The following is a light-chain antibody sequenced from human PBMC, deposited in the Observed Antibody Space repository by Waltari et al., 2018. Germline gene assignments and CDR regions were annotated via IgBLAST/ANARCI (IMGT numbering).Light chain of an antibody. CDR2: KAS. Sequence: DIQMTQSPSTLSASVGDRVTITCRASQSVRNWLGWYQQKPGKAPRLLIYKASTLESGVPSRFSGSGSGTEFTLTISSLQPDDFATYYCQQYNAGHTYGQGTKLEIK. V-gene: IGKV1-5*03. CDR1: QSVRNW. CDR3: QQYNAGHT. J-gene: IGKJ2*01.